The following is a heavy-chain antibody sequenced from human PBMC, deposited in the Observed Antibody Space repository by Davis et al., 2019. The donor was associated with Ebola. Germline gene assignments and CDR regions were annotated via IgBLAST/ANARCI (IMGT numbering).Heavy chain of an antibody. CDR2: IRSKANSYAT. D-gene: IGHD4-17*01. V-gene: IGHV3-73*01. CDR1: GFTFSGSA. J-gene: IGHJ4*02. CDR3: TTPTVTIDY. Sequence: GGSLRLSCAASGFTFSGSAMHWVRQASGKGLEWVGRIRSKANSYATAYAASAKGRFTISRDDSKNTAYLQMNSLKTEDTAVYYCTTPTVTIDYWGQGTLVTVSS.